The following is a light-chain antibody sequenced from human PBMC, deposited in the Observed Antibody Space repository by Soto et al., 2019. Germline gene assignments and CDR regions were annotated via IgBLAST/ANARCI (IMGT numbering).Light chain of an antibody. J-gene: IGKJ1*01. CDR1: QSISSW. Sequence: DIPMTQSPSTLSASVGDRVTITCRASQSISSWLAWYQQKPGKAPKLLIYDASSLESGVPSRFSGSGSRTEFTLTISSLQPDDFATYYCQQYNSYWTFGQGTKVEIK. V-gene: IGKV1-5*01. CDR2: DAS. CDR3: QQYNSYWT.